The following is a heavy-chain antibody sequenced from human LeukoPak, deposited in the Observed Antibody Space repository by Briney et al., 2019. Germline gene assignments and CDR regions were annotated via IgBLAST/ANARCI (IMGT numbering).Heavy chain of an antibody. CDR3: ARKEMWEPSDAFDI. CDR1: GFTVSSNY. V-gene: IGHV3-53*01. CDR2: IYSGGST. J-gene: IGHJ3*02. D-gene: IGHD1-26*01. Sequence: GGSLRLSCAASGFTVSSNYMSWVRQAPGKGLEWVSVIYSGGSTYYADSVKGRFTISRDNSKNTLHLQMNSLRAEDTAVYYCARKEMWEPSDAFDIWGQGTMVTVSS.